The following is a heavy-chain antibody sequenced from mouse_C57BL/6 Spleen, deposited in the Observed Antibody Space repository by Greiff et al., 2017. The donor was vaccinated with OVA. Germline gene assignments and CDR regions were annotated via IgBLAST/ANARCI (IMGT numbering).Heavy chain of an antibody. J-gene: IGHJ4*01. Sequence: VQLQQPGAELVKPGASGKLSCKASGYTFTSYWMHWVKQRPGRGLEWIGRIDPNSGGTKYNEKFKSKATLTVDKPSSTAYMQLSSLTSEDSAVYYCARSFITTVVPYAMDYWGQGTSVTVSS. CDR3: ARSFITTVVPYAMDY. CDR2: IDPNSGGT. V-gene: IGHV1-72*01. CDR1: GYTFTSYW. D-gene: IGHD1-1*01.